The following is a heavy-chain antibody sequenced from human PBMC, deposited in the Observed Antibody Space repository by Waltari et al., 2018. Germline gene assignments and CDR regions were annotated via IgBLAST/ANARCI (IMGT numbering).Heavy chain of an antibody. CDR2: IYYSGSN. V-gene: IGHV4-30-4*08. CDR3: ARVCSSSSSHLGMDV. CDR1: GVSISSGDYY. D-gene: IGHD6-6*01. J-gene: IGHJ6*02. Sequence: QFQLQESGPGLVKPSQTLSLTCTVSGVSISSGDYYWSCLCPPPGKGLEWIGYIYYSGSNYYNPSLKSRVTISVDTSKNQFSLKLSSVTAADTAVYYCARVCSSSSSHLGMDVWGQGTTVTVSS.